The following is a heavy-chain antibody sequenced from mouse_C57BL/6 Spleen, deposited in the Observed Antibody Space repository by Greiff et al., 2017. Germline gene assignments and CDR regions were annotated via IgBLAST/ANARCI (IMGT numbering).Heavy chain of an antibody. J-gene: IGHJ1*03. Sequence: EVKLQESGGGLVKPGGSLKLSCAASGFTFSDYGMHWVRQAPEKGLEWVAYISSGSSTIYYADTVKGRFTISRDNAKNTLFLQMTSLRSEDTAMYYCARPNWDDRYFDVWGTGTTVTVSS. V-gene: IGHV5-17*01. CDR1: GFTFSDYG. D-gene: IGHD4-1*01. CDR2: ISSGSSTI. CDR3: ARPNWDDRYFDV.